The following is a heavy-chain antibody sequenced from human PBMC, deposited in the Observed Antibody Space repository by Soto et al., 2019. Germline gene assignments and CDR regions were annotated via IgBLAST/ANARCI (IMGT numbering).Heavy chain of an antibody. CDR3: AKEITMIVVAPGFSFDY. D-gene: IGHD3-22*01. CDR2: ISYDGSNK. Sequence: GGSLRLSCAASGFTFSSYGMHWVRQAPGKGLEWVAVISYDGSNKYYADSVKGRFTISRDNSKNTLYLQMNSLRAEDTAVYYCAKEITMIVVAPGFSFDYWGQGTLVTVSS. J-gene: IGHJ4*02. CDR1: GFTFSSYG. V-gene: IGHV3-30*18.